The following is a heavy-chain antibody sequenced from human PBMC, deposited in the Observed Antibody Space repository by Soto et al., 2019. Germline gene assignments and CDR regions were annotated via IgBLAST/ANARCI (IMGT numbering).Heavy chain of an antibody. CDR1: GGTFSSYA. CDR3: ASGFWSGYSWHNYFDY. D-gene: IGHD3-3*01. Sequence: VASVKVSCKASGGTFSSYAISWVRQAPGQGLEWMGGIIPIFGTANYAQKFQGRVTITADESTSTAYMELSSLRSEDTAVYYCASGFWSGYSWHNYFDYWGQGTLVTVSS. CDR2: IIPIFGTA. V-gene: IGHV1-69*13. J-gene: IGHJ4*02.